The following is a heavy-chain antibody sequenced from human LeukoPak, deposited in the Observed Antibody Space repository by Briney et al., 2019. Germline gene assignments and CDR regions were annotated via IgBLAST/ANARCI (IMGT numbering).Heavy chain of an antibody. CDR1: GYTFTGYY. J-gene: IGHJ5*02. V-gene: IGHV1-2*02. CDR3: ARDSVVVIAHNWFDP. CDR2: INPNSGGT. Sequence: ASVKVSCKASGYTFTGYYMHWVRQAPGQGLGWMGWINPNSGGTNYAQKFQGRVIMTRDTSISTAYMELSRLRSDDTAVYYCARDSVVVIAHNWFDPWGQGTLVTVSS. D-gene: IGHD2-21*01.